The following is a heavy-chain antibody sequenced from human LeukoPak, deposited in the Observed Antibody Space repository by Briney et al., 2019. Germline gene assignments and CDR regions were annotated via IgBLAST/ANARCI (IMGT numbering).Heavy chain of an antibody. D-gene: IGHD2-15*01. CDR2: ISGSGGST. CDR3: AKDIRVGSYFYYYGMDV. CDR1: GFTFSSYA. Sequence: GGSLRLSCAASGFTFSSYAMTWVRQAPGKGLEWVSAISGSGGSTYYADPVKGRFTISRDNSKNTLYLQMNSLRAEDTAVYYCAKDIRVGSYFYYYGMDVWGQGTTVTVSS. V-gene: IGHV3-23*01. J-gene: IGHJ6*02.